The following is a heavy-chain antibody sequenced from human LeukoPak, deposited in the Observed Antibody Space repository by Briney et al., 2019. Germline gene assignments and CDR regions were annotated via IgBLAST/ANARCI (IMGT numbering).Heavy chain of an antibody. J-gene: IGHJ6*02. V-gene: IGHV4-34*01. D-gene: IGHD3-10*01. CDR2: INHSGGT. CDR3: ARALYYYGSGSYGV. CDR1: GGSFSGYY. Sequence: SETLSLTCAVYGGSFSGYYWSWIRQPPGKGLEWIGEINHSGGTNYNPSLKSRVTISVDTSKNQFSLKLSSVTAADTAVYYCARALYYYGSGSYGVWGQGTTVTVSS.